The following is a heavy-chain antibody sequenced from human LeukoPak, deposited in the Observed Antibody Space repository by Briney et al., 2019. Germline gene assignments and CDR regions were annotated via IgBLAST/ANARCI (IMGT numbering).Heavy chain of an antibody. CDR3: AKDLFPAMVRGVIPFDY. Sequence: GGSLRLSCAASGFTFSSYGMHWVRQAPGKGLEWVAFIRYDGSNKYYADSVKGRFTISRDNSKNTLYLQMNSLRAEDTAVYYCAKDLFPAMVRGVIPFDYWGQGTLVTVSS. CDR1: GFTFSSYG. V-gene: IGHV3-30*02. D-gene: IGHD3-10*01. CDR2: IRYDGSNK. J-gene: IGHJ4*02.